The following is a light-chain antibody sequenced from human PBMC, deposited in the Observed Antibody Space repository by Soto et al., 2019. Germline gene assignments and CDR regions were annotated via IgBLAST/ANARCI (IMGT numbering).Light chain of an antibody. V-gene: IGLV1-40*01. J-gene: IGLJ1*01. CDR2: TNN. CDR1: SSNIGAGYH. CDR3: QSYDSGLSYV. Sequence: QSVLTQPPSVSGAPGQRVTISCTGSSSNIGAGYHVHWYQQLPGTAPKLLIYTNNNRPSGVPDRFSGSKSGTSASLAITGLQAEDEADYYCQSYDSGLSYVFGTGTKVTAL.